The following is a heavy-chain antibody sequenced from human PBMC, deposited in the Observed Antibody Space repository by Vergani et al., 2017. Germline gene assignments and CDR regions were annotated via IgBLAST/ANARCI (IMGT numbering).Heavy chain of an antibody. CDR2: IDPSDSYT. CDR3: ARHESADYGSGTYPDY. D-gene: IGHD3-10*01. J-gene: IGHJ4*02. V-gene: IGHV5-10-1*03. Sequence: EVQLVQSGAEVKKPGESLRISCKGSGYSFTSYWISWVRQMPGKGLEWMGRIDPSDSYTNYSPSFQGQVTISADKSISTAYLQWSSLKASDTAMYYCARHESADYGSGTYPDYWGQGTLVTVSS. CDR1: GYSFTSYW.